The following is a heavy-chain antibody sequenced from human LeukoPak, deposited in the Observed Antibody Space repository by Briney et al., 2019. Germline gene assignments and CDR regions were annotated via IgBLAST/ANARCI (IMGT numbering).Heavy chain of an antibody. V-gene: IGHV1-18*04. D-gene: IGHD1-1*01. J-gene: IGHJ3*02. CDR1: GYTFTSYG. Sequence: ASVKVSCKASGYTFTSYGISWVRQAPGQGLEWMGWISAYNGNTNYAQKLQGRVTMTTDTSTSTAYMELRSLRSDDTAVYYCAARGGATGTTQGDAFDIWGQGTMVTVPS. CDR2: ISAYNGNT. CDR3: AARGGATGTTQGDAFDI.